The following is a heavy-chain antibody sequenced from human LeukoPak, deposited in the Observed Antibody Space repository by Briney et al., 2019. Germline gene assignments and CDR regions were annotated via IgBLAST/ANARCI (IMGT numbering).Heavy chain of an antibody. V-gene: IGHV1-18*01. CDR2: ISAYNGNT. CDR3: ARSPLSWFDP. J-gene: IGHJ5*02. D-gene: IGHD2-2*01. Sequence: ASVKVSCKASGGTFSSYAISWVRQAPGQGLEWMGWISAYNGNTNYAQKLQGRVTMTTDTSTSTAYMELRSLRSDDTAVYYCARSPLSWFDPWGQGTLVTVSS. CDR1: GGTFSSYA.